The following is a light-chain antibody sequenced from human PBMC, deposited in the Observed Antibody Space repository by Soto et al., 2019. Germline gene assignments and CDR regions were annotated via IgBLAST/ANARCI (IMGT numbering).Light chain of an antibody. CDR2: DAS. V-gene: IGKV3-11*01. CDR1: QSVRIF. Sequence: ETVLTQSPATLSLSPGETATLSCRASQSVRIFLAWYQQKLGQTPRLLIYDASNRATGIPARFSGSGSGTDFTLTISSLEPEDLAVYYCQHRNNWHITFGQGTRLEIK. CDR3: QHRNNWHIT. J-gene: IGKJ5*01.